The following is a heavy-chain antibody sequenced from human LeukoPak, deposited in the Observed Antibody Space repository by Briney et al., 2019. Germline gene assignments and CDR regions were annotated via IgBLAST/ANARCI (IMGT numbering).Heavy chain of an antibody. Sequence: PGGSLRLSCAASGFTVSSNYMSWVRQAPGKGLEWVSVIYSGGSTYYADSVKGRFTISRDNSKNTLYLQMNSLRAEDTAVYYCAKDLYRDSGYDYYFDYWGQGTLVTVSS. CDR1: GFTVSSNY. V-gene: IGHV3-66*01. J-gene: IGHJ4*02. CDR3: AKDLYRDSGYDYYFDY. CDR2: IYSGGST. D-gene: IGHD5-12*01.